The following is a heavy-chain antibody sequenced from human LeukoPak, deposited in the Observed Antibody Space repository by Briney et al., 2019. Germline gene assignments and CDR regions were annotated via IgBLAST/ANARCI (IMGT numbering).Heavy chain of an antibody. CDR3: AKVGPPDSSGYYYYFAY. J-gene: IGHJ4*02. CDR1: EFTFSSYG. Sequence: GGSLRLSCTASEFTFSSYGMHWGRQAPGKGLEWVAVISYDGSNKYYADSVKGRFTISRDNSKNTLYLQMNSLRAEDTAVYYCAKVGPPDSSGYYYYFAYWGQGTLVTVSS. V-gene: IGHV3-30*18. D-gene: IGHD3-22*01. CDR2: ISYDGSNK.